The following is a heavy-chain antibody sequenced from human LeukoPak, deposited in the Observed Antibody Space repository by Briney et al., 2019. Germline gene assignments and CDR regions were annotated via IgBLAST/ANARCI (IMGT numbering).Heavy chain of an antibody. CDR2: IYTSGST. CDR1: GGSISSGSYY. V-gene: IGHV4-61*02. CDR3: ARSRLSGSSEDP. J-gene: IGHJ5*02. Sequence: SETLSLTCTVSGGSISSGSYYWSWIRQPAGKGLEWIGRIYTSGSTNYNPSLKSRVTISVDTSKNQFPLKLSSVTAADTAVYYCARSRLSGSSEDPWGQGTLVTVSS. D-gene: IGHD3-10*01.